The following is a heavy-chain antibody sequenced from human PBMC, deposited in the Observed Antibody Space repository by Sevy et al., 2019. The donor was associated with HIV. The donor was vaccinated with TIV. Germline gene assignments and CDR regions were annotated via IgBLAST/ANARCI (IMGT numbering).Heavy chain of an antibody. V-gene: IGHV4-59*01. Sequence: SETLSLTCTVSGGTISSYYWSWIRQPPGKGLEWIGYIYYSGSTNYNPSLKSRVTISVDTSKNQFSLKLSSVTAADTAVYYCARARRAVAAFDYWGQGTLVTVSS. D-gene: IGHD6-19*01. J-gene: IGHJ4*02. CDR3: ARARRAVAAFDY. CDR1: GGTISSYY. CDR2: IYYSGST.